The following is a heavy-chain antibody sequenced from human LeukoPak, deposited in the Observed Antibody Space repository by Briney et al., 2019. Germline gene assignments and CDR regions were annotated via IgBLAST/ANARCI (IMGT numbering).Heavy chain of an antibody. CDR3: ARASPLPIFGVVIRTNWFDP. Sequence: SETLSLTCTVSGGSISNYYWSWIRQPPGKGLEWIGEINHSGSTNYNPSLKSRVTISVDTSKNQFSLKLSSVTAADTAVYYCARASPLPIFGVVIRTNWFDPWGQGTLVTVSS. CDR1: GGSISNYY. J-gene: IGHJ5*02. V-gene: IGHV4-34*01. D-gene: IGHD3-3*01. CDR2: INHSGST.